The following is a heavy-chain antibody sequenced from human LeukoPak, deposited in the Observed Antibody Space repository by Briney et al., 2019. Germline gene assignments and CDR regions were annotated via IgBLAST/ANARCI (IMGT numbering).Heavy chain of an antibody. CDR3: ARDTFEPLVIDF. V-gene: IGHV3-21*05. D-gene: IGHD6-13*01. CDR1: GFSFRRYA. Sequence: GGSLRLSCAASGFSFRRYAMNWVRQAPGQGLEWVAYVNAESTDILYADSVRGRFTISRDNAKNSLYLQMNSLRAEDRGVYYCARDTFEPLVIDFWGQGTLVTVSS. CDR2: VNAESTDI. J-gene: IGHJ4*02.